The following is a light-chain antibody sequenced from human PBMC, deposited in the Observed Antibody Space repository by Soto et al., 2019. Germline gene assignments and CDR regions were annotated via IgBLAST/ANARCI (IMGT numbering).Light chain of an antibody. CDR2: EGT. J-gene: IGLJ1*01. V-gene: IGLV2-14*02. CDR3: SSYTNINTRACV. Sequence: QSVLTQPASVSGSPGQSIIISCSGSSNDVGGYNLVSWYQHHPDKAPKVIIYEGTKRPSGLSTRFSGSKSGNTASLTISGLQAEDEAEYYCSSYTNINTRACVFGTGTKVTVL. CDR1: SNDVGGYNL.